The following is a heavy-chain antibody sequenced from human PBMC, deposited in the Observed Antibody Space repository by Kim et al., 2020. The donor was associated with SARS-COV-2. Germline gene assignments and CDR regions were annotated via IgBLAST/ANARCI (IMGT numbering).Heavy chain of an antibody. V-gene: IGHV4-39*07. CDR3: PTHATVTNAFDI. J-gene: IGHJ3*02. Sequence: SETLSLTCTVSGGSISSSSYYWGWIRQPPGKGLEWIGSIYYSGSTYYNPSLKSRVTISVDTSKNQFSLKLSSVTAADTAVYYCPTHATVTNAFDIWGQGTMVTVSS. CDR2: IYYSGST. CDR1: GGSISSSSYY. D-gene: IGHD4-17*01.